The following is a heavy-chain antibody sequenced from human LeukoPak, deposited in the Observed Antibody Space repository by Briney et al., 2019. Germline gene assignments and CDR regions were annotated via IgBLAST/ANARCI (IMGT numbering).Heavy chain of an antibody. CDR3: ARGGSGWNYYYYYMDV. D-gene: IGHD6-19*01. V-gene: IGHV4-39*07. J-gene: IGHJ6*03. CDR2: IYYSVSI. Sequence: PSETLSLTCSVSGVSISSSAYYWAWIRQPPGTGLEWIGSIYYSVSIHYNPSLKSRVTISVDTSKNQFSLKLSSVTAADTAVYYCARGGSGWNYYYYYMDVWGKGTTVTVSS. CDR1: GVSISSSAYY.